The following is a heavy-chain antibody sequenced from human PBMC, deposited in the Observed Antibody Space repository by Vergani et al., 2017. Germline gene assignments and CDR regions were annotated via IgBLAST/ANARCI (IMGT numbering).Heavy chain of an antibody. V-gene: IGHV3-53*01. D-gene: IGHD3-22*01. CDR2: IYSGGTT. J-gene: IGHJ4*02. CDR1: GFTVNSNY. CDR3: ASDRSGYFPC. Sequence: EVQLVESGGGLIQPGGSLRLSCAASGFTVNSNYMSWVRQAPGKGLEWVSLIYSGGTTYYADSVKGRFTISRDNSKNTLYLQMNSLRAEDTAVYYCASDRSGYFPCWGQGTLVTVSS.